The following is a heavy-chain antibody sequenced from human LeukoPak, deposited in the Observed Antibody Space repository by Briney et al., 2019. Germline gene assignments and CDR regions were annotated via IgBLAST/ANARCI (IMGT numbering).Heavy chain of an antibody. D-gene: IGHD5-12*01. CDR1: GFTFSSYA. J-gene: IGHJ4*02. Sequence: PGGSLRLSCAASGFTFSSYAMSWVRQAPGEGLEWVSAISGSGGSTYYADSVKGRFTISRDNAKNTLYLQMDSLRAEDTAIYYCAKIPSATESFDYWGQGTLVTVSS. CDR3: AKIPSATESFDY. V-gene: IGHV3-23*01. CDR2: ISGSGGST.